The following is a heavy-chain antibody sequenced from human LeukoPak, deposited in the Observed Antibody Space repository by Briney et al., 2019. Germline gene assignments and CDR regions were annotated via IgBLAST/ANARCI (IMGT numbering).Heavy chain of an antibody. CDR2: IYQSGST. D-gene: IGHD6-13*01. J-gene: IGHJ6*03. CDR1: GYSISSGYY. CDR3: ARVYSNYYMDV. V-gene: IGHV4-38-2*01. Sequence: SETLSPTXAVSGYSISSGYYWGWIRQPPGKGLEWIGSIYQSGSTYYNPSLKSRVTISVDTSKNQFSLKLNSVTAADTAVYYCARVYSNYYMDVWGKGTTVTVSS.